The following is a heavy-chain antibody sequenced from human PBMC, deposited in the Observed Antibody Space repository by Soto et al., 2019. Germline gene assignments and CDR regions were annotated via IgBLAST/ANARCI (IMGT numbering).Heavy chain of an antibody. D-gene: IGHD6-6*01. CDR3: ARMASSSVPNYFDY. Sequence: ASVKVSCKASGYTFTGYYMHWVRQAPGQGLEWMGWINPNSGGTNYAQKFQGWVTMTRDTSISTAYMELSRLRSDDTAVYYCARMASSSVPNYFDYWSQGTLVTVSS. V-gene: IGHV1-2*04. J-gene: IGHJ4*02. CDR2: INPNSGGT. CDR1: GYTFTGYY.